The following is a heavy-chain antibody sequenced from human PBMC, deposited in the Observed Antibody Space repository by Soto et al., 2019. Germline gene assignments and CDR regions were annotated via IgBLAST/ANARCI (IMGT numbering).Heavy chain of an antibody. V-gene: IGHV1-18*01. CDR3: ARDYVKYQLLYYYYYYGMDV. CDR1: GYTFTSYG. J-gene: IGHJ6*02. CDR2: ISAYNGNT. D-gene: IGHD2-2*01. Sequence: ASVKVSCKASGYTFTSYGISWVRQAPGQGLEWMGWISAYNGNTNYAQKLQGRVTMTTDTSTSTAYMELRSLRSDDTAVYYCARDYVKYQLLYYYYYYGMDVWGQGTTVTVSS.